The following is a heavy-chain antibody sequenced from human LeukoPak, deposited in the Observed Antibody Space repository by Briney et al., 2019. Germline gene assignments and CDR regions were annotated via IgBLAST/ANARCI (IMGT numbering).Heavy chain of an antibody. Sequence: XSXXXXPPGKGLEWIGYIHYSGSTNYNPSLKSRVTISVDTSKNQFSLKLSSVTAADTSVYYCATGYSSGWYLFDYWGQGTLVTVSS. CDR2: IHYSGST. CDR3: ATGYSSGWYLFDY. D-gene: IGHD6-19*01. V-gene: IGHV4-59*01. J-gene: IGHJ4*02.